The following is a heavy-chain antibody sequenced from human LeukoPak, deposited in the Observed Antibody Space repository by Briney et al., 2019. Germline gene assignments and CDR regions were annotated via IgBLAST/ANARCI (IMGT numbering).Heavy chain of an antibody. CDR2: INPNSGGT. V-gene: IGHV1-2*02. Sequence: ASVKVSCKASGYTFTGYYMHWVRQAPGQGLEWMGWINPNSGGTNYAQKFQGRVTMTRDTSISTAYMELSRLRSDDTAVYYCARSLDGYNNYFDYWGQGTLVTVSS. D-gene: IGHD5-24*01. CDR3: ARSLDGYNNYFDY. J-gene: IGHJ4*02. CDR1: GYTFTGYY.